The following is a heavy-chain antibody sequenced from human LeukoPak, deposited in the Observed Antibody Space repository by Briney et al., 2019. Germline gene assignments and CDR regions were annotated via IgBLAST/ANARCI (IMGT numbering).Heavy chain of an antibody. CDR3: ARGRTERWVYSYGPRGQGDY. D-gene: IGHD5-18*01. CDR2: IKHSGST. J-gene: IGHJ4*02. Sequence: PSETLSLTCAVYGGSFSGYYWSWIRQPPGEGLEWMGEIKHSGSTNYNPSLKSRVTMSVATSNHQFYLKLSSVTAAHTAVYYCARGRTERWVYSYGPRGQGDYWGQGTLVTVSS. CDR1: GGSFSGYY. V-gene: IGHV4-34*01.